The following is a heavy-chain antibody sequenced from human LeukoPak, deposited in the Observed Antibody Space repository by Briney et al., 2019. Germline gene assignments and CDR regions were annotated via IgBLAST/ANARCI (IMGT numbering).Heavy chain of an antibody. CDR3: ARTYYYDSSGYYFDY. Sequence: SVKVSCKASGGTFSSYAISWVRQAPGQGLEWMGGIIPIFGTANYAQKFQGGVTITADESTSTAYMELSSLRSEDTAVYYCARTYYYDSSGYYFDYWGQGTLVTVSS. V-gene: IGHV1-69*01. D-gene: IGHD3-22*01. J-gene: IGHJ4*02. CDR2: IIPIFGTA. CDR1: GGTFSSYA.